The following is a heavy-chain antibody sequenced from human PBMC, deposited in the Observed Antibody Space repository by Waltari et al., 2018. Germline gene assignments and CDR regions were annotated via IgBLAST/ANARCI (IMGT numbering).Heavy chain of an antibody. CDR3: AKDKAPTYYYDSSGYSYYFDY. J-gene: IGHJ4*02. CDR1: GFTFSSYG. Sequence: QVQLVESGGGVVQPGRSLRLSCAASGFTFSSYGMHWVRQAPGKGLEWVAVIWYDGSNKYYADSVKGRFTISRDNSRNTLYLQMNSLRAEDTAVYYCAKDKAPTYYYDSSGYSYYFDYWGQGTLVTVSS. V-gene: IGHV3-33*06. D-gene: IGHD3-22*01. CDR2: IWYDGSNK.